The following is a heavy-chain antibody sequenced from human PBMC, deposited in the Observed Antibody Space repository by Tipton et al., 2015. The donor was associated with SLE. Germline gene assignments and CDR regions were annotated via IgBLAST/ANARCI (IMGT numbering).Heavy chain of an antibody. D-gene: IGHD2-15*01. V-gene: IGHV4-34*01. CDR2: INHSGST. Sequence: LRLSCAVYGGSFSGYYWSWIRQPPGKGLEWIGEINHSGSTNYNPSLKSRVTISVDTSKNQFSLKLSSVTAADTAVYYCARGSLVVVVVAATQHNWFDPWGQGTLVTVSS. CDR1: GGSFSGYY. J-gene: IGHJ5*02. CDR3: ARGSLVVVVVAATQHNWFDP.